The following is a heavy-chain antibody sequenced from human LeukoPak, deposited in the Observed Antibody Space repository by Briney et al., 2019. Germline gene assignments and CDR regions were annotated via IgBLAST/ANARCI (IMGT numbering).Heavy chain of an antibody. CDR3: ARDYYYDSSGFDAFDI. J-gene: IGHJ3*02. Sequence: ASVKVSCKASGGTFSSYAISWVRQAPGQGLEWMGGIIPIFGTANYAQKFQGRVTITTDESTSTAYMELSSLRSEDTAVYYRARDYYYDSSGFDAFDIWGQGTMVTVSS. V-gene: IGHV1-69*05. CDR1: GGTFSSYA. D-gene: IGHD3-22*01. CDR2: IIPIFGTA.